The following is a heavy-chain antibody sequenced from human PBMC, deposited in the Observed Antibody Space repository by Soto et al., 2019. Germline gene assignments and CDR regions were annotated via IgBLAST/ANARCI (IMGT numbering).Heavy chain of an antibody. CDR3: AKAYYYDSSGYSHDAFDI. J-gene: IGHJ3*02. CDR2: ISGSGGST. Sequence: PGGSLRLSCAASGFTFSSYAMSWVRQAPGKGLEWVSAISGSGGSTYYADSVKGRFTISRDNSKNTLYLQMNSLRAEDTAVYYCAKAYYYDSSGYSHDAFDIWGQGTMVTVSS. D-gene: IGHD3-22*01. CDR1: GFTFSSYA. V-gene: IGHV3-23*01.